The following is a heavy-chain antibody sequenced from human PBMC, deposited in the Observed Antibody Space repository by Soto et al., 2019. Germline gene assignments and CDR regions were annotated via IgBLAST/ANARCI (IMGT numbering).Heavy chain of an antibody. V-gene: IGHV4-4*02. CDR1: GGSMTSSSW. CDR2: AHHSGRT. J-gene: IGHJ4*02. Sequence: PSETLSLTCTVSGGSMTSSSWWNWVRQSPGKGLEWIGEAHHSGRTNYNPSLKSRVTISVDKFKNHFSLKLSSVTAADTAVYYCARSEATGLDYWGKGTLVTVSS. CDR3: ARSEATGLDY. D-gene: IGHD1-26*01.